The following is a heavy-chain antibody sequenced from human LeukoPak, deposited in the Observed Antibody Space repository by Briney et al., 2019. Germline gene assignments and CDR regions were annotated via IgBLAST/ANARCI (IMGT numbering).Heavy chain of an antibody. CDR1: GFTFSSYG. CDR2: ISYDGSNK. J-gene: IGHJ5*02. V-gene: IGHV3-30*18. CDR3: AKGAELLWFGETSPFDP. D-gene: IGHD3-10*01. Sequence: PGRSLRLSCAASGFTFSSYGMHWVRQASGKGLEWVAVISYDGSNKYYADSVKGRFTISRDNSKNTLYLQMNSLRAEDTAVYYCAKGAELLWFGETSPFDPWGQGTLVTVSS.